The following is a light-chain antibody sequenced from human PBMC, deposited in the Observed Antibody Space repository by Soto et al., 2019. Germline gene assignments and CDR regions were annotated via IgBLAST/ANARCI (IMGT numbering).Light chain of an antibody. CDR2: GNS. CDR1: SSNIGAGYD. Sequence: QSVLTQPPSVSGAPGQRVTISCTGSSSNIGAGYDVHWYQQLPGTAPKLLIYGNSNRPSGVPDRFSGSKSGTSASLAITGLQAEDEADYYCQSYDSSLSGSNVFGTGTKVTFL. J-gene: IGLJ1*01. CDR3: QSYDSSLSGSNV. V-gene: IGLV1-40*01.